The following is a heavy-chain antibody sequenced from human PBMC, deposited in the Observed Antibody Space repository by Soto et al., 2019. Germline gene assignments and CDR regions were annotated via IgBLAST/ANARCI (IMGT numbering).Heavy chain of an antibody. J-gene: IGHJ5*02. D-gene: IGHD4-17*01. CDR2: ISRSGSI. CDR1: GGSLTAGDYY. V-gene: IGHV4-30-4*01. Sequence: QVQLQESGPGLAKPSQTLSLICTVSGGSLTAGDYYWSWIRQSPGGGLEWIGYISRSGSIFYNPYLKSRITISLDTSKKQFTLNLNSVTAADTAVYFCAIGNDYVYFYDTWGQGTLVTVSS. CDR3: AIGNDYVYFYDT.